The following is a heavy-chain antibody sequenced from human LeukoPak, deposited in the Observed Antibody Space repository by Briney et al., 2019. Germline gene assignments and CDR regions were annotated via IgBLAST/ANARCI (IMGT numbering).Heavy chain of an antibody. Sequence: GSLRLSCAASGFTFSSYAMSWIRQPPGKRPEWIGYVYYSGSTNYNPSLKSRVTMSVDTSKNQFSLKLNSVTAADTAVYYCARYLRDSGTYIFDYWGQGTLVTVSS. CDR3: ARYLRDSGTYIFDY. V-gene: IGHV4-59*01. J-gene: IGHJ4*02. CDR1: GFTFSSYA. CDR2: VYYSGST. D-gene: IGHD1-1*01.